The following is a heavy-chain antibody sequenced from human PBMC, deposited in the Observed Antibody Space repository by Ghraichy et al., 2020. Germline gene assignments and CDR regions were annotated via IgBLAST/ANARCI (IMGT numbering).Heavy chain of an antibody. J-gene: IGHJ5*02. D-gene: IGHD3-3*01. Sequence: SETLSLTCTVSGGSVSSDSYYWSWIRQPAGKGLEWIGRIYNSGSVSRNPSLKSRVTIVLSNNQFSLKLSSVTAADTAVYYCARESVGVGLYPWGQGTLVTVSS. CDR1: GGSVSSDSYY. V-gene: IGHV4-61*02. CDR2: IYNSGSV. CDR3: ARESVGVGLYP.